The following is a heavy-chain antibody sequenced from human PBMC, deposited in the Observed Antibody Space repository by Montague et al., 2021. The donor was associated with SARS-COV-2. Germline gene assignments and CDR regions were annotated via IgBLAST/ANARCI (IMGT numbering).Heavy chain of an antibody. V-gene: IGHV3-13*01. J-gene: IGHJ4*02. CDR1: GFSFSSYD. D-gene: IGHD1-26*01. CDR3: TRVRAYSGSHHFDY. CDR2: IGTTGDT. Sequence: SLRLSCAASGFSFSSYDMHWVRQATGRGLEWVSAIGTTGDTYYVDSVKGRFTISREDAQNSLYLQMNSLRAGDTAIYYCTRVRAYSGSHHFDYWGQGTLVTVSS.